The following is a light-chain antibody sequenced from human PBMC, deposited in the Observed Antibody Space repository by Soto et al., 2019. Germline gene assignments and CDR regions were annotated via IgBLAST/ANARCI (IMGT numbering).Light chain of an antibody. V-gene: IGLV2-23*02. CDR3: SSYVRSSPIV. Sequence: QSVLTQPASVSGSPGQSVTISCTGSSSDVGSVSWYQQHPGKGPKFMLYEVTKRPAGVSNRFSGSKSGNTAFLTISGLQPEDEADYYCSSYVRSSPIVFGGGTKVTVL. CDR2: EVT. J-gene: IGLJ2*01. CDR1: SSDVGS.